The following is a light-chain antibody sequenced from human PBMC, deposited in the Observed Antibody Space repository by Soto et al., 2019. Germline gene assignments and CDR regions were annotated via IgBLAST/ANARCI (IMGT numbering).Light chain of an antibody. Sequence: QSALTQPASVSGSPGQSIPISCTGTRSDVGGYNYVSWYQQHPGKAPKLMIYEVSNRPSGVSNRFSGSKSGNTASLTISGLQAEDEADYYCSSYTSSSTRVFGGGTKLTVL. J-gene: IGLJ3*02. V-gene: IGLV2-14*01. CDR2: EVS. CDR3: SSYTSSSTRV. CDR1: RSDVGGYNY.